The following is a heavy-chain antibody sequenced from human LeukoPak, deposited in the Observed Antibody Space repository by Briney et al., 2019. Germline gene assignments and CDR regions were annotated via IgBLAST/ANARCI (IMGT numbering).Heavy chain of an antibody. D-gene: IGHD3-10*01. Sequence: PRTSLRLSCAASGFTFTNYGMHWVRQAPGKGLEWLALITYDGYYKYYSDSVKGRFTISSDTSKNTLYLQMNSLRAEDTAVYYCARDLSPVVRASPMGYWGQGTPVTVSS. CDR3: ARDLSPVVRASPMGY. CDR1: GFTFTNYG. CDR2: ITYDGYYK. J-gene: IGHJ4*02. V-gene: IGHV3-30*03.